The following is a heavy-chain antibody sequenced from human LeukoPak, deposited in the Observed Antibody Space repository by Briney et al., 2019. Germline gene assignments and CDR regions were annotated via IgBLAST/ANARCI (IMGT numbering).Heavy chain of an antibody. CDR1: GYTLTELS. CDR2: FDPEDGET. V-gene: IGHV1-24*01. Sequence: GASVKVSCKVSGYTLTELSMHWVRQAPGKGLEWMGGFDPEDGETVYAQKFQGRVTMTEDTSTDTAHMELSSLRSEDTAVYYCATNKFPMVRGVPFDYWGQGTLVTVSS. CDR3: ATNKFPMVRGVPFDY. J-gene: IGHJ4*02. D-gene: IGHD3-10*01.